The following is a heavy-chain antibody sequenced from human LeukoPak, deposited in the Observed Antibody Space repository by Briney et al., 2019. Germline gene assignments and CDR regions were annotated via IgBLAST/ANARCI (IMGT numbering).Heavy chain of an antibody. CDR3: ARAESGAPRRFDP. CDR2: IHYSGST. Sequence: SETLSLTCTVSGGSISSGGYYWSWIRQNPGKGLEWIGYIHYSGSTYYDPSLKSRVTISVDTSKNQFSLKLSSVTAADTAVYYCARAESGAPRRFDPWGQGTLVTVSS. V-gene: IGHV4-31*03. J-gene: IGHJ5*02. CDR1: GGSISSGGYY. D-gene: IGHD2-15*01.